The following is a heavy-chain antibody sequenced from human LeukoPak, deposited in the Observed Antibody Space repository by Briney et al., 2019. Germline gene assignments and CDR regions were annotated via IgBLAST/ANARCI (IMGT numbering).Heavy chain of an antibody. J-gene: IGHJ3*02. V-gene: IGHV3-30*09. CDR3: ARELRTPYDILGRGNAFDI. CDR2: IAYDGSNK. Sequence: TGGSLRLSCPAPGFPFSTYAMPWVRQAPAKGLDRVAVIAYDGSNKYYADSVKGRFAISRDNSKNTLYLQMNSLRAEDTAVYYFARELRTPYDILGRGNAFDIWGQGTMVTVSS. D-gene: IGHD3-9*01. CDR1: GFPFSTYA.